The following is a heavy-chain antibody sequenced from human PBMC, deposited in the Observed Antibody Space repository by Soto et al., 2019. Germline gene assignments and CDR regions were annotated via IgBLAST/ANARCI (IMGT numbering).Heavy chain of an antibody. Sequence: GGSLRLSCAASGFTFSSYAMSRVRQAPGKGLEWVSAISGSGGSTYYADSVKGRFTISRDNSKNTLYLQMNSLRAEDTAVYYCAKDVLGYCSSTSCYRAYGMDVWGQGTTVTVSS. D-gene: IGHD2-2*02. V-gene: IGHV3-23*01. J-gene: IGHJ6*02. CDR1: GFTFSSYA. CDR2: ISGSGGST. CDR3: AKDVLGYCSSTSCYRAYGMDV.